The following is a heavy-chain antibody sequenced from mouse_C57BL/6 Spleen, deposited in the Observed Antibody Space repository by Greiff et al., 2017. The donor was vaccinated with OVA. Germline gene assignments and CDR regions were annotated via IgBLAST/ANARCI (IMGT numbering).Heavy chain of an antibody. CDR2: INPNNGGT. Sequence: VHVKQSGPELVKPGASVKIPCKASGYTFTDYNMDWVKQSHGKSLEWIGDINPNNGGTIYNQKFKGKATLTVDKSSSTAYMELRSLTSEDTAVYYWASSENYGNYDYLDYWGQGTTLTVSS. CDR1: GYTFTDYN. D-gene: IGHD2-1*01. J-gene: IGHJ2*01. CDR3: ASSENYGNYDYLDY. V-gene: IGHV1-18*01.